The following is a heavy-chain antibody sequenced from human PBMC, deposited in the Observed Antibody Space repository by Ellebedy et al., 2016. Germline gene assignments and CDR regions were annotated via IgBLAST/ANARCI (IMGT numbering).Heavy chain of an antibody. CDR2: IIPIFGTA. CDR1: GSTFSSFA. CDR3: ARKGRSYGFRTGWYFDL. V-gene: IGHV1-69*13. D-gene: IGHD5-18*01. Sequence: SVKVSXXASGSTFSSFAITWVRQAPGHGLEWMGGIIPIFGTANYAQNFQGRVTITADESTSTAYMELSSLRSEDTAVYYRARKGRSYGFRTGWYFDLWGRGTLVTVSS. J-gene: IGHJ2*01.